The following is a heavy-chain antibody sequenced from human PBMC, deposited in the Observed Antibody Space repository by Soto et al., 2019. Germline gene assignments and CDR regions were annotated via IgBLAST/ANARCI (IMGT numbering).Heavy chain of an antibody. CDR3: AKERSSSTWYGLAGY. J-gene: IGHJ4*02. CDR1: EFTFSSYA. CDR2: ISGSGDKI. Sequence: GGSLRLSCAASEFTFSSYALSWVRQAPGKGLEWVSAISGSGDKIHYADSVQGRFTISRDNSKNTLYLQMNSLRAEDTAVYYCAKERSSSTWYGLAGYWGQGTLVTVSS. V-gene: IGHV3-23*01. D-gene: IGHD6-13*01.